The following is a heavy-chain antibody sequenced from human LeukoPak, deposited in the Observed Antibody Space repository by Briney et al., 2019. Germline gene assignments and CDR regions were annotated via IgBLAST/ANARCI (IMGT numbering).Heavy chain of an antibody. CDR3: ARYDWYFDL. CDR1: GGSFSGYY. CDR2: INHSGST. Sequence: SETLSLTCAVYGGSFSGYYWSWIRQPPGKGLDWIGEINHSGSTNYNPSLKSRVTISVDTSKNQFSLKLSSVTAADTVVYYWARYDWYFDLWGRGTLVTVSS. V-gene: IGHV4-34*01. J-gene: IGHJ2*01.